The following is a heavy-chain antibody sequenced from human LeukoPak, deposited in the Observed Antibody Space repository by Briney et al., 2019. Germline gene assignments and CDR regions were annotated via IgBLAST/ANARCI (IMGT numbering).Heavy chain of an antibody. CDR3: AVGAGYCSSTSCYINYFDY. CDR1: GGTFSSYA. J-gene: IGHJ4*02. Sequence: GASVKVSCKASGGTFSSYAISWVRQAPGQGLEWMGGIIPIFGTANYAQKFQGRVTITTGESTSTAYMELSSLRSEDTAVYYCAVGAGYCSSTSCYINYFDYWGQGTLVTVSS. V-gene: IGHV1-69*05. D-gene: IGHD2-2*02. CDR2: IIPIFGTA.